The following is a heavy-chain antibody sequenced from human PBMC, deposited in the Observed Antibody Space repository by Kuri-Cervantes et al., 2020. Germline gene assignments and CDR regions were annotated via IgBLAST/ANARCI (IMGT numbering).Heavy chain of an antibody. D-gene: IGHD6-13*01. CDR2: ISTSGTTR. Sequence: FSAPGFTFSDYYMSWIRQAPGKGLEWVSYISTSGTTRYYADSVKGRFTISRDNAKNSLYLQMNSLRAEDTAVYYCARVYSSSWPLYYGMDVWGQGTTVTVSS. CDR1: GFTFSDYY. V-gene: IGHV3-11*01. J-gene: IGHJ6*02. CDR3: ARVYSSSWPLYYGMDV.